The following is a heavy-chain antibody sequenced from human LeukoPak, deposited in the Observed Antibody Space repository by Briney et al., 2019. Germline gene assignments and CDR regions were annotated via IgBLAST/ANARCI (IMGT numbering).Heavy chain of an antibody. Sequence: GGSLRLSCAASGFTFSRYSMNWVRQAPGKGLEWVSGISGSGAGTYYADSVKGRFTISRDNSKNTLYLQMNSLRAEDTAVYYCAKDVRNGYNIFDYWGQGTLVTVSS. V-gene: IGHV3-23*01. CDR3: AKDVRNGYNIFDY. CDR1: GFTFSRYS. D-gene: IGHD5-24*01. CDR2: ISGSGAGT. J-gene: IGHJ4*02.